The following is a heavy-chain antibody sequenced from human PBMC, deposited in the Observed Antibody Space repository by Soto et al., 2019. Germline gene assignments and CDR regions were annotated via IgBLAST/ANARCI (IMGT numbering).Heavy chain of an antibody. J-gene: IGHJ5*02. CDR1: GYTFTGYY. CDR3: ARAQGYGGNWDPYNWFDP. D-gene: IGHD2-15*01. V-gene: IGHV1-2*04. CDR2: INPNRGGT. Sequence: ASVKVSCKASGYTFTGYYMHWVRQAPGQGLEWMGWINPNRGGTNYAQKFQGWVTMTRDTSISTAYMELGRLGSDETAVYYCARAQGYGGNWDPYNWFDPWGQGTLVTVSS.